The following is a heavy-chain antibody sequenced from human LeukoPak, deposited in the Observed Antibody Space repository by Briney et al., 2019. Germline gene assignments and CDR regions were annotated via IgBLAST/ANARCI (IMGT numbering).Heavy chain of an antibody. Sequence: SETLSLTCTVSGGSISSYYWSWIRQPAGKGLEWIGRIYSGGSTNYNPSLKSRVTMSVDSSNNQFSLKLSSVTAADTAVFYCARDNTGSYREFDYWGQGTLVTVSS. CDR3: ARDNTGSYREFDY. CDR2: IYSGGST. CDR1: GGSISSYY. D-gene: IGHD1-26*01. J-gene: IGHJ4*02. V-gene: IGHV4-4*07.